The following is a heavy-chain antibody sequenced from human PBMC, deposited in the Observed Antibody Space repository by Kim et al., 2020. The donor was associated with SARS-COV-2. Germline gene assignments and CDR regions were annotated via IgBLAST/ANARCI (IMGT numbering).Heavy chain of an antibody. Sequence: YYADSVKGRFTISRHNSKNTLYLQMNSLRAEDTAVYYCARDQHSSSWYKDWGQGTLVIVSS. CDR3: ARDQHSSSWYKD. V-gene: IGHV3-53*04. J-gene: IGHJ4*02. D-gene: IGHD6-13*01.